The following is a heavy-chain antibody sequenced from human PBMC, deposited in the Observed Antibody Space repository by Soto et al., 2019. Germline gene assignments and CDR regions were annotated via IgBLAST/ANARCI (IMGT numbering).Heavy chain of an antibody. CDR3: ARGRGSSSSMGYYYYYYGMDV. CDR2: IYYSGST. CDR1: GGSISSGDYY. D-gene: IGHD6-6*01. Sequence: QVQLQESGPGLVKPSQTLSLTCTVSGGSISSGDYYWSWIRQPPGKGLEWIGYIYYSGSTYYNPSLKSRVTISVDTSKNQFPLKLSSVTAADTAVYYCARGRGSSSSMGYYYYYYGMDVWGQGTTVTVSS. V-gene: IGHV4-30-4*01. J-gene: IGHJ6*02.